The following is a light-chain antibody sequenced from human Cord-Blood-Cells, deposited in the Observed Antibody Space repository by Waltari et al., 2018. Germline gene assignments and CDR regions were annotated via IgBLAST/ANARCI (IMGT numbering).Light chain of an antibody. V-gene: IGLV3-19*01. J-gene: IGLJ3*02. Sequence: SSELTQDPAVSVALGQTVRITCQGDSLRSYYASWYQQKPGQAPVLVIYGKNNRPAVIPDRFSCSSSGNKASLTITGAQAEDEADYYCNSRDSSGNHLVFGGGTKLTVL. CDR1: SLRSYY. CDR2: GKN. CDR3: NSRDSSGNHLV.